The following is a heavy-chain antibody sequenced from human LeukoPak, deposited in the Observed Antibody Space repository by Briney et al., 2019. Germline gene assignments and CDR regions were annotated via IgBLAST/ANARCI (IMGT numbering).Heavy chain of an antibody. CDR2: IYPVDSDI. V-gene: IGHV5-51*01. D-gene: IGHD3-10*01. CDR3: ASRYYYRSGSQVNYYYYVMDV. Sequence: PGESLKISCKGSGYSFTTYWIGWVRQMPGKALEWLGIIYPVDSDIRDSPSFQGQVTLSADTPISTAYLQWSSLKASETALYYCASRYYYRSGSQVNYYYYVMDVGGQGTTATLSS. J-gene: IGHJ6*02. CDR1: GYSFTTYW.